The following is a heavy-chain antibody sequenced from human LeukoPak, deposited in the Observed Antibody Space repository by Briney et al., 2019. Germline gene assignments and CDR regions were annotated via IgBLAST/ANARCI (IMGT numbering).Heavy chain of an antibody. CDR1: GFSVSNTY. CDR2: MYSGGST. Sequence: GGSLRLSCVASGFSVSNTYVSWVRQAPGKGLEWLSLMYSGGSTYYGDSVKGRFTISRDNSRNTLYLQLNSLRAEDTAVYYCASRGGDYEVDYWGQGTPVTVSS. V-gene: IGHV3-66*01. CDR3: ASRGGDYEVDY. D-gene: IGHD4-17*01. J-gene: IGHJ4*02.